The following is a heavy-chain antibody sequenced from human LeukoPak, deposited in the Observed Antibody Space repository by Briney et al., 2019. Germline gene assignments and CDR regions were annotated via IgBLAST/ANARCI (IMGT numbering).Heavy chain of an antibody. CDR2: VYPGDANT. J-gene: IGHJ4*02. V-gene: IGHV5-51*01. D-gene: IGHD5-18*01. CDR1: GYSFSSYY. CDR3: ARPLGYSYGYDY. Sequence: LGESLKSSCQVSGYSFSSYYIGWVRQMPGKGLEWMGIVYPGDANTRYSPSFQGQVTISVDKSISTAYLQWSSLKASDTAMYYCARPLGYSYGYDYWGQGTLVTVSS.